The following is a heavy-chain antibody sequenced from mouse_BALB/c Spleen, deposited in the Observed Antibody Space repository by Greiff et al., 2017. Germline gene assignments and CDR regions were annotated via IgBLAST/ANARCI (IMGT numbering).Heavy chain of an antibody. CDR2: ISSGGST. D-gene: IGHD2-4*01. CDR3: ARYDYDEGYDAMDY. J-gene: IGHJ4*01. V-gene: IGHV5-6-5*01. Sequence: EVKLVESGGGLVKPGGSLKLSCAASGFTFSSYAMSWVRQTPEKRLEWVASISSGGSTYYPDSVKGRFTISRDNARNILYLQMSSLRSEDTAMYYCARYDYDEGYDAMDYWGQGTSVTVSS. CDR1: GFTFSSYA.